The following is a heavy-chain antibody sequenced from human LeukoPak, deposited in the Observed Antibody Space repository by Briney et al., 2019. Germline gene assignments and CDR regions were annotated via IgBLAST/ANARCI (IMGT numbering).Heavy chain of an antibody. CDR3: ARVSSGWYRSSFNYYYYMDV. V-gene: IGHV4-39*07. CDR2: IYYSGST. Sequence: SETLSLTCTVSGGSISSSSYYWGWIRQPPGKGLEWIGSIYYSGSTYYNPSLKSRVTMSVDTSKNQFSLKLSSVTAADTAVYYCARVSSGWYRSSFNYYYYMDVWGKGTTVTISS. J-gene: IGHJ6*03. D-gene: IGHD6-19*01. CDR1: GGSISSSSYY.